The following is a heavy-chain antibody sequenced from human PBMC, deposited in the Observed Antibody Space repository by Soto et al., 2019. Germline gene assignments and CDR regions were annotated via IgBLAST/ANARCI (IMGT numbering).Heavy chain of an antibody. CDR2: IIPIFGTA. J-gene: IGHJ3*02. Sequence: QVQLVQSGAEVKKPGSSVKVSCKASGGTFSSYAISWVRQAPGQGLEWMGGIIPIFGTANYALKFQGRVTITADESTSTAYMELSSLRSEDTAVYYCARTPYYDYVWGSYRYSVSDAFDIWGQGTMVTVSS. D-gene: IGHD3-16*02. V-gene: IGHV1-69*01. CDR1: GGTFSSYA. CDR3: ARTPYYDYVWGSYRYSVSDAFDI.